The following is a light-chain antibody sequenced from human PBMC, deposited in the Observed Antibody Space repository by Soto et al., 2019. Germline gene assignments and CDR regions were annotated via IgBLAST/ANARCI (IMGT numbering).Light chain of an antibody. J-gene: IGLJ1*01. CDR2: DVT. Sequence: QFVLTQPASVSGSPGQSITISRTGNSSDVGGYNYVSWYQQQPGKAPKFMIYDVTNRPSGVSNRFSGSKSGNTASLTISGLQAEDEADYYCCSYTTSNTRQIVFGTGTKVTVL. CDR3: CSYTTSNTRQIV. V-gene: IGLV2-14*01. CDR1: SSDVGGYNY.